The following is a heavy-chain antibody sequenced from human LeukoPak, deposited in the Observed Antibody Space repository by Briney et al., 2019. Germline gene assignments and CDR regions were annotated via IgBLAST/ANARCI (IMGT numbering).Heavy chain of an antibody. CDR1: GFTFSDYY. Sequence: GGSLRLSCAASGFTFSDYYMSWIRQAPGKGLEWVSYISSSGSTIYYADSVKGRFTISRDNAKNSLYLQMNSLGAEDTAVYYCAGAYSYGFPSTFDYWGQGTLVTVSS. D-gene: IGHD5-18*01. J-gene: IGHJ4*02. V-gene: IGHV3-11*01. CDR3: AGAYSYGFPSTFDY. CDR2: ISSSGSTI.